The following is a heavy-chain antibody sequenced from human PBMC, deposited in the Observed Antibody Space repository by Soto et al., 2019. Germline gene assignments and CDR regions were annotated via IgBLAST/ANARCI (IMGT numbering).Heavy chain of an antibody. V-gene: IGHV1-8*01. Sequence: QVQLVQSGAEVKKPGASVKVSCKASGYTFTSYDINWVRQATGQGLEWTGWMNPNSGNTGYAQKFQGRVTMTRTTSISTASMEPSRPRSEGTTVYYCASAGVRRMDVWGQGTTVTVSS. CDR3: ASAGVRRMDV. J-gene: IGHJ6*02. D-gene: IGHD3-10*01. CDR2: MNPNSGNT. CDR1: GYTFTSYD.